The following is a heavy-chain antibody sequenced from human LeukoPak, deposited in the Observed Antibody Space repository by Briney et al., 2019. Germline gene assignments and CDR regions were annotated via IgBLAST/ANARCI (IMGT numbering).Heavy chain of an antibody. CDR3: ARDPDTHYYDSNGYYQPPAYFQH. J-gene: IGHJ1*01. CDR2: ISSSSSYI. CDR1: GFTFSSYS. V-gene: IGHV3-21*01. Sequence: GGSLRLSCAASGFTFSSYSMNWVRQAPGKGLEWVSSISSSSSYIYYADSVKGRFTISRDNAKNSLYLQMNSLRAEDTAVYYCARDPDTHYYDSNGYYQPPAYFQHWGQGTLVTVSS. D-gene: IGHD3-22*01.